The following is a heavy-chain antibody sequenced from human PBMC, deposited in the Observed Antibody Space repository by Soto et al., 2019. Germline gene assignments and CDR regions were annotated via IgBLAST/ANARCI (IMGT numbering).Heavy chain of an antibody. V-gene: IGHV4-30-4*01. CDR2: IYYSGST. CDR1: GGSISSGDYY. J-gene: IGHJ5*02. Sequence: SETLSLTCTVSGGSISSGDYYWSWIRQPPGKGLEWIGYIYYSGSTYYNPSLKSRVTISVDTSKNQFSLKLSSVTAADTAVFYCARIGTVIPSEPHLTWFDPWGQATLVTVSS. CDR3: ARIGTVIPSEPHLTWFDP. D-gene: IGHD4-17*01.